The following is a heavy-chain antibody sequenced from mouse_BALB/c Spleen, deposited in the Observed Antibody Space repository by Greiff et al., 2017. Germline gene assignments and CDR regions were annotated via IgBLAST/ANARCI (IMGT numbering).Heavy chain of an antibody. Sequence: QVQLQQPGAELVKPGASVKLSCKASGYTFTSYWMHWVKQRPGQGLEWIGEINPSNGRTNYNEKFKSKATLTVDKSSSTAYMQLSSLTSEDSAVYYCARFGGLRAMDYWGQGTSGTVSS. CDR3: ARFGGLRAMDY. J-gene: IGHJ4*01. D-gene: IGHD2-2*01. CDR2: INPSNGRT. V-gene: IGHV1S81*02. CDR1: GYTFTSYW.